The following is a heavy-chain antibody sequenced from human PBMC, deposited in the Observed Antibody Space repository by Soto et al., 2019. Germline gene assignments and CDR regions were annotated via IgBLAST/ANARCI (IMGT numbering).Heavy chain of an antibody. CDR3: ARDPPTYCSGGSCYSRYYYYGMDV. J-gene: IGHJ6*02. D-gene: IGHD2-15*01. CDR1: GYTFTSYG. V-gene: IGHV1-18*01. Sequence: ASVKVSCKASGYTFTSYGISWVRQAPGQGLEWMGWISAYNGNTNYAQKLQGRVTMTTDTSTSTAYMELRSLRSDDTAVYYCARDPPTYCSGGSCYSRYYYYGMDVWGQGTTVTVSS. CDR2: ISAYNGNT.